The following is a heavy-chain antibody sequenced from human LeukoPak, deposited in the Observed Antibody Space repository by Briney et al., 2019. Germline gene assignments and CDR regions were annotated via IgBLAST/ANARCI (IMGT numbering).Heavy chain of an antibody. CDR1: GFTFNSYN. CDR2: ISSSGSQI. CDR3: ARRLSLRFDAFAI. J-gene: IGHJ3*02. Sequence: GGSLRLSCAASGFTFNSYNMNWVRQAPGKGLEWVSSISSSGSQIYYADSVKGRFTISRDTSKNTLLLQMNSLRAEDTALYFCARRLSLRFDAFAIWGPGTVVTVSS. D-gene: IGHD3-3*01. V-gene: IGHV3-21*04.